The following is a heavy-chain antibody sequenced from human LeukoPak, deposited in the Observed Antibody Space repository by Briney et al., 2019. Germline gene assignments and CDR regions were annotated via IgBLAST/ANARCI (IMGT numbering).Heavy chain of an antibody. V-gene: IGHV3-7*01. Sequence: PGGSLRLSCAASGFTFSSYWMSWVRQALGKGLEWVANIIQDGSEKNYVDSVEGRFTISRDNAKNLLSLEMNSLRVEDTAVYYCSWSGEADWGQGTLVTVSS. D-gene: IGHD3-3*01. CDR1: GFTFSSYW. CDR2: IIQDGSEK. CDR3: SWSGEAD. J-gene: IGHJ4*02.